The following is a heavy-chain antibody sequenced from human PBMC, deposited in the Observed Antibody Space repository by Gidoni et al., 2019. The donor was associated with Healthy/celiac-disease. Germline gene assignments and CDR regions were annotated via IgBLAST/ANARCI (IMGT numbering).Heavy chain of an antibody. CDR1: GFPFISHW. Sequence: EFQLVESGGGLARPGGSLGSPVPPSGFPFISHWMSWIRQAPGQGREGLANIKQDGSEEYYVDSVKGRFTISRDNAKNSLYLQMNRLRAEDTAVYYCARVWGRRGYSGYDFYYWGQGTLVTVSS. CDR2: IKQDGSEE. CDR3: ARVWGRRGYSGYDFYY. D-gene: IGHD5-12*01. J-gene: IGHJ4*02. V-gene: IGHV3-7*01.